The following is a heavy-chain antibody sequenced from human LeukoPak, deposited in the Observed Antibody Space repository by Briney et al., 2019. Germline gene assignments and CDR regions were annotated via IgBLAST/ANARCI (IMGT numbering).Heavy chain of an antibody. CDR1: GGSFSTFA. J-gene: IGHJ4*02. CDR3: ASAYSADYVDFDY. CDR2: TSPMLDTA. V-gene: IGHV1-69*13. Sequence: SVRVSCKASGGSFSTFAISWVRQAPGQGLEWMGGTSPMLDTANYAQKFRGRVTMTADESTSTAYMELSSLRSEDTAVYYCASAYSADYVDFDYWGQGTLVTVSS. D-gene: IGHD4/OR15-4a*01.